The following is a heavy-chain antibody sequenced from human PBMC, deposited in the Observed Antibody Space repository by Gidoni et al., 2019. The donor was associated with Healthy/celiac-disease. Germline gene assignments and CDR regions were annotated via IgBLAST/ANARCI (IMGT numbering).Heavy chain of an antibody. CDR3: AREYGYGFPSGDYFDY. CDR2: ISDDGCNK. Sequence: QVQPLEAGGGVVQPCRSLGLSCAASACTFSSYAMHWVRHASGKGLEWVAVISDDGCNKYYADSVKGRFTISRDNSKNTLYLQMNSLGAEDTAVYYCAREYGYGFPSGDYFDYWGQGTLVTVSS. CDR1: ACTFSSYA. D-gene: IGHD5-18*01. V-gene: IGHV3-30*01. J-gene: IGHJ4*02.